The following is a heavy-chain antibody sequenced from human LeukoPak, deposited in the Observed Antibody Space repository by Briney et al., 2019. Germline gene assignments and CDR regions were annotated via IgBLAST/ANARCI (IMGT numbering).Heavy chain of an antibody. CDR1: GFTFSSYE. CDR3: AGARAEGVNSGSYYRYYFDY. V-gene: IGHV3-48*03. J-gene: IGHJ4*02. CDR2: ISSSGSTI. D-gene: IGHD1-26*01. Sequence: GGSLRLSCAASGFTFSSYEMNWVRQAPGKGLEWVSYISSSGSTIYYADSVKGRFTISRDNANNSLYLQMNSLRAEDTAVYYCAGARAEGVNSGSYYRYYFDYWGQGTLVTVSS.